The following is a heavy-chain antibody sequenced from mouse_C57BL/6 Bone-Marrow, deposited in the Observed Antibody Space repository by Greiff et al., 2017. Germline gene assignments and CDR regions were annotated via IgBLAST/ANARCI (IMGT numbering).Heavy chain of an antibody. CDR2: INPNNGGT. D-gene: IGHD6-1*01. CDR3: ARLLWDYFDY. CDR1: GYTFTDYN. V-gene: IGHV1-18*01. J-gene: IGHJ2*01. Sequence: DVHLVESGPELVKPGASVKIPCKASGYTFTDYNMDWVKQSHGKSLEWIGDINPNNGGTIYNQKFKGKATLTVDKSSSTAYMELRSLTSEDTAVYYCARLLWDYFDYWGQGTTLTVSS.